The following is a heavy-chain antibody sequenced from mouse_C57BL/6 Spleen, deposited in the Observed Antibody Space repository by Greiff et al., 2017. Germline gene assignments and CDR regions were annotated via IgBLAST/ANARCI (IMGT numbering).Heavy chain of an antibody. CDR1: GYTFTSYW. Sequence: QVQLQQSGAELVMPGASVKLSCKASGYTFTSYWMHWVKQRPGQGLEWIGEIDPSDSYTNYNQKFKGKSTLTVDKSSSTAYMQLSSLTSEDSAVYYCALYGNWFAYWGQGTLVTVSA. V-gene: IGHV1-69*01. J-gene: IGHJ3*01. D-gene: IGHD2-1*01. CDR3: ALYGNWFAY. CDR2: IDPSDSYT.